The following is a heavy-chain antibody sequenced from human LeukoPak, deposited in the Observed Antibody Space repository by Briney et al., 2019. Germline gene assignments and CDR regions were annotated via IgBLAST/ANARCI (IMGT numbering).Heavy chain of an antibody. CDR2: INPNSGGT. CDR3: VGGDSSSWYAGYQPRRYNWFDP. CDR1: GYTFTGYY. D-gene: IGHD6-13*01. V-gene: IGHV1-2*06. J-gene: IGHJ5*02. Sequence: ASVKVSCKASGYTFTGYYMHWVRQARGQGLEWMGRINPNSGGTNYAQKFQGRVTMTRDTSISTAYMELSRLRSDDTAVYYCVGGDSSSWYAGYQPRRYNWFDPWGQGTLVTVSS.